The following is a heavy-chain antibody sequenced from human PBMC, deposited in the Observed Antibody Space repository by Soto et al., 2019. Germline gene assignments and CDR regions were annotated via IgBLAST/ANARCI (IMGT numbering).Heavy chain of an antibody. J-gene: IGHJ4*02. V-gene: IGHV3-21*01. Sequence: HGGCLSISCAACGFSFSNDNMNWIRKAPGKGLEWVSSIISSGSFIYYADSVKGRFTISRDNAKNSLYLQMNSLRAEDTALYYCARVADYYDSSGYLPVVDWGQGTLVTVSS. CDR1: GFSFSNDN. CDR3: ARVADYYDSSGYLPVVD. D-gene: IGHD3-22*01. CDR2: IISSGSFI.